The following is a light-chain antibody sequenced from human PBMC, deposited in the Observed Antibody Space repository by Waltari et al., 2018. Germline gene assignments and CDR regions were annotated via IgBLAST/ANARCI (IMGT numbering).Light chain of an antibody. CDR2: DVR. Sequence: QSALTQPASVSGSLGQSITISCTGTSSDMGGYNYVSWHQQHPGKAPKLVIYDVRNRPSGVSHRFSGSKSGSTASLTISGLQAEDEADYFCSSYTRTTPTTYVFGTGTKVTVL. CDR1: SSDMGGYNY. CDR3: SSYTRTTPTTYV. J-gene: IGLJ1*01. V-gene: IGLV2-14*01.